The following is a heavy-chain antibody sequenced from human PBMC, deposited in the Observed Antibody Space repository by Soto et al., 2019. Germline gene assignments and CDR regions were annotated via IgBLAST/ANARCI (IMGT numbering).Heavy chain of an antibody. Sequence: QVQLQESGPGLVKPSETLSLTCTISGGPMNNYYCSWFRQPRGQGLEWIGYMGYNGFTRYNPSLRXXVXXSLDTAKNQFPLNLSSVTAADTALYYCARQGFGELHGLVDVWGQGITVTVSS. CDR2: MGYNGFT. CDR1: GGPMNNYY. D-gene: IGHD3-10*01. J-gene: IGHJ6*02. V-gene: IGHV4-59*08. CDR3: ARQGFGELHGLVDV.